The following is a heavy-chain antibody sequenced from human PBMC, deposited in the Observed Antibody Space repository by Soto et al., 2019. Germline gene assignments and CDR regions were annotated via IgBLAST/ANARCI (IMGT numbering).Heavy chain of an antibody. J-gene: IGHJ5*02. CDR1: GFTFDDYA. D-gene: IGHD3-10*01. CDR2: ISWNSGSI. Sequence: GGSLRLSCAASGFTFDDYAMHWVRQVPGKGLEWVSGISWNSGSIGYADSVKGRFTISRDNAKNSLYLQMNSLRAEDTALYYFAGGSGSYYKRHFLQNWFDPWGQGT. CDR3: AGGSGSYYKRHFLQNWFDP. V-gene: IGHV3-9*01.